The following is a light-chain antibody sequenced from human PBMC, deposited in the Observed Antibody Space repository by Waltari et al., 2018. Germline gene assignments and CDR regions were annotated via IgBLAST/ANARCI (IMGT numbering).Light chain of an antibody. CDR3: QQYNEYPWT. V-gene: IGKV1-5*03. J-gene: IGKJ1*01. CDR1: ENALRY. Sequence: DIQMTQSPSTLSASLGETVTITCRSSENALRYLAWYQQRPGKAPKLLIYRAANLEIGVSSRFSGRGSGTDFTLTINNLQPDDFATYYCQQYNEYPWTFGQGTKVEIK. CDR2: RAA.